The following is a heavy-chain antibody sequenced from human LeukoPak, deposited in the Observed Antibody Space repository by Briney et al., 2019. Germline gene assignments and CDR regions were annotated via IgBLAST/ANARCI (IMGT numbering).Heavy chain of an antibody. CDR3: ARDSMVRGVTPYYYGMDV. CDR1: GGSISSGGYS. J-gene: IGHJ6*02. D-gene: IGHD3-10*01. CDR2: IYHSGST. V-gene: IGHV4-30-2*01. Sequence: SETLSLTCAVSGGSISSGGYSWSWIRQPPGKGLEWIGYIYHSGSTYYNPSLKSRVTISVDRSKNQFSLKLSSVTAADTAVYYCARDSMVRGVTPYYYGMDVWGQGTRSPSP.